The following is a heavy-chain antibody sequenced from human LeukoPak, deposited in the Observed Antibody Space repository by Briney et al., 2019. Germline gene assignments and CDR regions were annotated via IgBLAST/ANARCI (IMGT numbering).Heavy chain of an antibody. CDR1: GYTFTSHD. D-gene: IGHD7-27*01. CDR2: MSPNSGDT. Sequence: ASVKVSCKASGYTFTSHDINWVRQATGQGLEWMGWMSPNSGDTGYAQKFQRRVTMTSDSSISTAYMELSSLRSEDTAIYYCVRTPPNWGFDYWGQGTLVTVSS. V-gene: IGHV1-8*01. J-gene: IGHJ4*02. CDR3: VRTPPNWGFDY.